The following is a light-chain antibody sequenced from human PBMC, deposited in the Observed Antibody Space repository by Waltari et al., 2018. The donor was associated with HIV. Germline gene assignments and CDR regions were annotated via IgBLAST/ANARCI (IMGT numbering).Light chain of an antibody. J-gene: IGLJ3*02. CDR2: RNN. V-gene: IGLV1-47*01. CDR3: AAWDDSLSGRV. CDR1: NSNIGSTY. Sequence: QSVLTQPPSASGTPGQRVTISCSGSNSNIGSTYVYWYQQHPGTTPKLLIYRNNQRPSGVPERFSGSRSGTSASLAISGRRSEDEADYYCAAWDDSLSGRVFGGGTKVTVL.